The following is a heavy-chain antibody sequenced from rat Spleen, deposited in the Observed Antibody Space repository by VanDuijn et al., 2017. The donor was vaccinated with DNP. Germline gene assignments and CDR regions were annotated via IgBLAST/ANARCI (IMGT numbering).Heavy chain of an antibody. V-gene: IGHV3-1*01. J-gene: IGHJ1*01. CDR1: GYSITGNY. CDR2: ISYSGST. D-gene: IGHD1-1*01. Sequence: EVQLQESGPGLVKPSQSLSLTCSVTGYSITGNYWAWIRKFPGNKMEWIGYISYSGSTGYNPSLKSRISITRDTSRNQFFLQLNSVTTEDTATYYCARGTTVVLSYWSFDFWGPGTMVTVSS. CDR3: ARGTTVVLSYWSFDF.